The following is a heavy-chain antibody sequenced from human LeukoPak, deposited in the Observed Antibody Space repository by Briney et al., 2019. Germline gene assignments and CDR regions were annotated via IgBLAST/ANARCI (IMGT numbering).Heavy chain of an antibody. CDR3: ATDRRGLN. CDR2: IWYDGTNK. J-gene: IGHJ4*02. CDR1: GFTFSTYG. D-gene: IGHD3/OR15-3a*01. V-gene: IGHV3-30*02. Sequence: PGGSLRLSCAASGFTFSTYGMHWVRQVPGKGLEWVAFIWYDGTNKYYADSVKGRFTISRDNSKNTLYLQMNSLRAEDTAVYYCATDRRGLNWGQGTLVTVSS.